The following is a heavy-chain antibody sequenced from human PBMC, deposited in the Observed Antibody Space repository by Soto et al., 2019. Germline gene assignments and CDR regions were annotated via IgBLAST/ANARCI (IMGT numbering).Heavy chain of an antibody. CDR3: ARDGGYGAGSYLDY. D-gene: IGHD3-10*01. Sequence: QVQLVQSGAEVKRPGASVKVSCKASNYMFGSYGITWVRQAPGQGPEWMGWISAFNGNTKYPQNLQGIVTMTTDTSTDTSYIELRALRSDDSAMYFCARDGGYGAGSYLDYWGQGTLVTVSS. CDR1: NYMFGSYG. V-gene: IGHV1-18*04. J-gene: IGHJ4*02. CDR2: ISAFNGNT.